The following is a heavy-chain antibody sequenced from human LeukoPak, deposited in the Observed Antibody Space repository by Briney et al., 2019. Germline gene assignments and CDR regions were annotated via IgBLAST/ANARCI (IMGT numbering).Heavy chain of an antibody. CDR2: MNPNSGNT. CDR1: GYTFTSYD. CDR3: AREGGRYCSGGSCYSSNGWYGGLNY. J-gene: IGHJ4*02. D-gene: IGHD2-15*01. V-gene: IGHV1-8*01. Sequence: GASVTVSCKASGYTFTSYDINWVRQATRQGLEWMGWMNPNSGNTGYAQKFQGRVTMTRNTSISTAYMELSSLRSDDTAVYYCAREGGRYCSGGSCYSSNGWYGGLNYWGQGTLVTVSS.